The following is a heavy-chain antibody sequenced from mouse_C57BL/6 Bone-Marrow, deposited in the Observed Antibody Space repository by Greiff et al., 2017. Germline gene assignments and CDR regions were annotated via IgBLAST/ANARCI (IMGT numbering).Heavy chain of an antibody. CDR3: VCTDGEY. J-gene: IGHJ2*01. V-gene: IGHV1-82*01. Sequence: QVQLQQSGPELVKPGASVKISCKASGYAFSSSWMNWVKQRPGKGLEWIGRIYPGEGDTNYNGKFKGKATLTADKSSSTAYMQLSSLTSEDSAVYLCVCTDGEYWGQGTTLTVSS. CDR2: IYPGEGDT. CDR1: GYAFSSSW.